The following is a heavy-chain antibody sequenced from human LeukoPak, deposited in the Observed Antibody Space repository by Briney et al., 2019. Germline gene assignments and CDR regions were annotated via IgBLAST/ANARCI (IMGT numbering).Heavy chain of an antibody. D-gene: IGHD6-13*01. CDR3: ARDTSDTVKGDYSSTSYWWFDP. Sequence: ASVKVSCKASGYTFSSYYMHWVRQAPGQGLEWMGIINPSGDTTSHAQKFQGRVTMTRDTSTSTVYMEVSRLRSEHTAVYYCARDTSDTVKGDYSSTSYWWFDPWGQGTLVTLSS. CDR2: INPSGDTT. V-gene: IGHV1-46*01. CDR1: GYTFSSYY. J-gene: IGHJ5*02.